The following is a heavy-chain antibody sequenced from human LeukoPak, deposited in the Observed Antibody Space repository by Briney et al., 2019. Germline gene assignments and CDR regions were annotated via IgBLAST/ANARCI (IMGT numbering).Heavy chain of an antibody. J-gene: IGHJ4*02. V-gene: IGHV3-23*01. Sequence: GGSLRLSCAASGFTFSSYAMNWVRQAPGKGLEWISATGSTGVSTFYADSVKGRFTVSRDNSKNTLSLQMNSLRAEDTAVYYCAKDPGVVPAHYFDYWGQGILVTVSS. CDR2: TGSTGVST. CDR3: AKDPGVVPAHYFDY. D-gene: IGHD2-2*01. CDR1: GFTFSSYA.